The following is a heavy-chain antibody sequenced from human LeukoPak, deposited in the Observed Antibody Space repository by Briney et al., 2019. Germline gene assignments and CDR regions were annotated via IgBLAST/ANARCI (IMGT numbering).Heavy chain of an antibody. D-gene: IGHD5-18*01. V-gene: IGHV3-23*01. CDR3: AKLMLRYTYGSADY. Sequence: PGRSLRLSCAASGFTFSNYAMTWVRQAPGKGLEWVSGISAGGGTPYFADSVQGRFTISRDNSKNTLYLQMNNLRADDTAVYYCAKLMLRYTYGSADYWGQGTLVTVSS. CDR2: ISAGGGTP. J-gene: IGHJ4*02. CDR1: GFTFSNYA.